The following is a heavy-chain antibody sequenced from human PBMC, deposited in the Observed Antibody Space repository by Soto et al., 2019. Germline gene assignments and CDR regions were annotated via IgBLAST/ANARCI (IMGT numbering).Heavy chain of an antibody. Sequence: EVQLLESGGGLVQPGGSLKLSCEASGFTFSGSAMHWVRQASGKGLEWVGRIRSKANSYATAYAASVKGRFTISRDDSKNTAYLQMTSLKTEDTAVYYCTRGDWWELPSMDYWGQGTLVTVSS. J-gene: IGHJ4*02. V-gene: IGHV3-73*02. CDR2: IRSKANSYAT. CDR1: GFTFSGSA. CDR3: TRGDWWELPSMDY. D-gene: IGHD1-26*01.